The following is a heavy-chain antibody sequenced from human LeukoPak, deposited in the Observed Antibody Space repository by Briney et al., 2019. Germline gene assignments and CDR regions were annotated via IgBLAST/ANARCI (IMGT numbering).Heavy chain of an antibody. J-gene: IGHJ3*02. CDR1: GGSISSYY. CDR3: AESSGYYYDAFDI. D-gene: IGHD3-22*01. V-gene: IGHV4-38-2*02. Sequence: SETLSLTCTVSGGSISSYYWGWIRQPPGKGLEWIGSIYHSGSTYYNPSLKSRVTISVDTSKNQFSLKLSSVTAADTAVYYCAESSGYYYDAFDIWGQGTMVTVSS. CDR2: IYHSGST.